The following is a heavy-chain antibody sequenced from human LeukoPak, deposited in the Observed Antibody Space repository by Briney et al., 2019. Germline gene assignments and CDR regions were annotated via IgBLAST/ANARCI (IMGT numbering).Heavy chain of an antibody. J-gene: IGHJ4*02. CDR3: AIEYSSSVFDY. CDR2: IYHSGST. CDR1: GYSISSGYY. D-gene: IGHD6-6*01. V-gene: IGHV4-38-2*02. Sequence: PSETLSLTCTVSGYSISSGYYWGWIRQPPGKGLEWIGSIYHSGSTYYKPSLKSRVTISVDTSKNQFSLQLNSVTPEDTAVYYCAIEYSSSVFDYWGQGTLVTVSS.